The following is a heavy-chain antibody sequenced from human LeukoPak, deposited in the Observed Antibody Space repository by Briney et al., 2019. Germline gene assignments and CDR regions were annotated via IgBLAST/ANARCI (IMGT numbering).Heavy chain of an antibody. D-gene: IGHD7-27*01. J-gene: IGHJ4*02. CDR3: ARASRWGLNHNPHY. CDR1: GFTFSNYW. CDR2: IKHDGSEK. Sequence: PGGSLRLSCAASGFTFSNYWMSWVRQAPGKGLEWVANIKHDGSEKYYVDSVKGRFTISRDNAMNSLYMQMNSLRAEDTAVYYCARASRWGLNHNPHYWGQGTLVTVSS. V-gene: IGHV3-7*03.